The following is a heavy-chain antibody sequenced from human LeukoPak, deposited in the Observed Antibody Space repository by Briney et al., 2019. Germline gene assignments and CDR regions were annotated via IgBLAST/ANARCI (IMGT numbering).Heavy chain of an antibody. D-gene: IGHD5-18*01. CDR1: GDSISSSSSY. V-gene: IGHV4-39*07. Sequence: SETLSLTCTVSGDSISSSSSYWGWIRQPPGEGLEWIGSIYYSGSTYYNPSLKSRVTISVDTSKNQFSLKLSSVTAADTAVYYCARDFVAAMLNAFDIWGQGTMVTVSS. CDR2: IYYSGST. J-gene: IGHJ3*02. CDR3: ARDFVAAMLNAFDI.